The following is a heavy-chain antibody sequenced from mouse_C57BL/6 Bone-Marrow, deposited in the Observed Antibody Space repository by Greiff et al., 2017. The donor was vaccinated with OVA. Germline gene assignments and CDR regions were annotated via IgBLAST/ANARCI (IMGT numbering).Heavy chain of an antibody. CDR3: ASTVAPFAY. Sequence: QVQLQQSGAELARPGASVKLSCKASGYTFTSYGISWVKQRTGQGLEWIGEIYPRSGNTYYNEKFKGKATLTADKSSSTAYMELRSLTSEDSAVYFCASTVAPFAYWGQGTLVTVSA. V-gene: IGHV1-81*01. CDR2: IYPRSGNT. J-gene: IGHJ3*01. D-gene: IGHD1-1*01. CDR1: GYTFTSYG.